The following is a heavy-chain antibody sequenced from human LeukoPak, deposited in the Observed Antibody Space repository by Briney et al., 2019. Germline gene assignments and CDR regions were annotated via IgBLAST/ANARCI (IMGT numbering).Heavy chain of an antibody. D-gene: IGHD3-9*01. CDR3: ASRYYDILSGYYDGMDV. CDR1: GDSMNSGGHS. CDR2: IYYNGST. V-gene: IGHV4-30-2*01. Sequence: SQTLSLTCGVSGDSMNSGGHSWNWIRQPPGKNLEWIGYIYYNGSTYYNPSLKSRVTISVDWSKNQFSLKLRSVTAADTAVYYCASRYYDILSGYYDGMDVWGRGTTVTVSS. J-gene: IGHJ6*02.